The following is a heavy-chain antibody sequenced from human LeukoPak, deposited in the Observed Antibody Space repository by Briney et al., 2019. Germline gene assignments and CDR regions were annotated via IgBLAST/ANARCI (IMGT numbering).Heavy chain of an antibody. D-gene: IGHD3-22*01. CDR1: GFTFNYYD. CDR2: IRTTGDT. V-gene: IGHV3-13*01. CDR3: ARGVSYYYDNSGHPGWYFDL. J-gene: IGHJ2*01. Sequence: GGSLRLSCAVSGFTFNYYDMHWVRQAPGKRLEWVSAIRTTGDTHYPDSVKGRFSMSREDAKNSVHLQMNTLRAGDTAVYYCARGVSYYYDNSGHPGWYFDLWGRGTLVTVSS.